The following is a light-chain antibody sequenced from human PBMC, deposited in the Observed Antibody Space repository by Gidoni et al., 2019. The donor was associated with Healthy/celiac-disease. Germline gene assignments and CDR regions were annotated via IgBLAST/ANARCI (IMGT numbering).Light chain of an antibody. CDR1: QSISSY. V-gene: IGKV1-39*01. CDR3: QQSYSTPRT. J-gene: IGKJ2*01. CDR2: AAS. Sequence: DIQMPKSPSSLSASVGDRVTITCRESQSISSYLNWYQQKPGKAPKLLIYAASSLQSGVPSRFSGSGSGTDFTLTISSLQPEDFATYYCQQSYSTPRTFGQGTKLEIK.